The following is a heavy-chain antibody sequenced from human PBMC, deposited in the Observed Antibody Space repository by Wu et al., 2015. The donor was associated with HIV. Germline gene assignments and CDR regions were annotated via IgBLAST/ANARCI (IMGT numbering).Heavy chain of an antibody. CDR2: ISAYNGNT. D-gene: IGHD3-22*01. CDR1: GYTFTSYG. V-gene: IGHV1-18*01. Sequence: QVQLVQSGAEVKKPGASVKVSCKASGYTFTSYGISWVRQAPGQGLEWMGWISAYNGNTNYAQKLQGRVTMTTDTSTSTAYMEPRSLRSDDTAVYYCARATDYYDSSGYYFFDYWGQGTLVTVSS. J-gene: IGHJ4*02. CDR3: ARATDYYDSSGYYFFDY.